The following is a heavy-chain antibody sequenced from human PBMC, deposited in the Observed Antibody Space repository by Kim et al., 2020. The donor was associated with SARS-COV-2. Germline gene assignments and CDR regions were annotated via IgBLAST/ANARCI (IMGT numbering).Heavy chain of an antibody. D-gene: IGHD3-3*01. CDR2: INPNSGGT. J-gene: IGHJ4*02. Sequence: ASVKVSCKASGYTFTGYYMHWVRQAPGQGLEWMGWINPNSGGTNYAQKFQGRVTMTRDTSISTAYMELSRLRSDDTAVYYCARENWSGYYFDYWGQGTLVTVSS. CDR3: ARENWSGYYFDY. V-gene: IGHV1-2*02. CDR1: GYTFTGYY.